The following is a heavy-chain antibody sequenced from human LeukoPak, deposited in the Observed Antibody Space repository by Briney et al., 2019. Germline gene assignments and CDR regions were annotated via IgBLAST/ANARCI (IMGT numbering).Heavy chain of an antibody. J-gene: IGHJ4*02. V-gene: IGHV3-53*01. CDR3: MTAAGYNFGQY. CDR2: LYIGGNT. D-gene: IGHD5-18*01. CDR1: GFTVSSNY. Sequence: GGSLRLSCAASGFTVSSNYMNWVRRAPGKGLEWVSALYIGGNTYYADSVRGRFTISRDNSKNTLYLQMNSLRAEDTAIYYCMTAAGYNFGQYWGQGTLVTVSS.